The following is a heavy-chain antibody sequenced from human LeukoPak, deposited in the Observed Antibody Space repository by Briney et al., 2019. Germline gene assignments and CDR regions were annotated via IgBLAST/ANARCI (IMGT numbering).Heavy chain of an antibody. D-gene: IGHD2-8*01. Sequence: GSSLQISTNASGDSFTSYCNSRVRQQPPKNLLWMVRIDPNDSYTNYSPSFQGHITISADKSISNSSLQWSSLTASDTAVYYLARHGWAPRLYYPNHWGQGTLVSVSS. CDR2: IDPNDSYT. CDR1: GDSFTSYC. CDR3: ARHGWAPRLYYPNH. V-gene: IGHV5-10-1*01. J-gene: IGHJ5*02.